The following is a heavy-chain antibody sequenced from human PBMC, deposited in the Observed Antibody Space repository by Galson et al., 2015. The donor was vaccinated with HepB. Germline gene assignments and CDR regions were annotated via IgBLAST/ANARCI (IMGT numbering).Heavy chain of an antibody. V-gene: IGHV3-30*09. CDR1: GFTFSSYA. J-gene: IGHJ4*02. CDR3: ARDLALGGFDY. D-gene: IGHD4-23*01. Sequence: SLRLSCAASGFTFSSYAMHWVRQAPGKGLEWVAVISNDGSDKYYPNSVKGRFGISRDNSKNTLYLQMSSLRAEDTAVYYCARDLALGGFDYWGQGTPVTVSS. CDR2: ISNDGSDK.